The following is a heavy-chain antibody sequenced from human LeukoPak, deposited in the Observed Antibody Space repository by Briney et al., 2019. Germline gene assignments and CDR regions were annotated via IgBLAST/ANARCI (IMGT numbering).Heavy chain of an antibody. CDR2: IYSGGST. CDR3: ARGPPYYYDSSGYFDY. V-gene: IGHV3-66*01. D-gene: IGHD3-22*01. CDR1: GFTVSSNY. Sequence: GGSLRLSCAASGFTVSSNYMSWVRQAPGKGLEWVSVIYSGGSTYYADSVKGRFTISRDNSKNTLYLQMNSLRAEDTAVYYCARGPPYYYDSSGYFDYWGQGTLVTVSS. J-gene: IGHJ4*02.